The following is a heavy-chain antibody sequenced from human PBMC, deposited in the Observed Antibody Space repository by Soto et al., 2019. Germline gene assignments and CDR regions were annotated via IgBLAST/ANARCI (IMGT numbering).Heavy chain of an antibody. CDR2: IWYDGSNK. D-gene: IGHD4-17*01. J-gene: IGHJ6*02. CDR3: ATQDEDYGDYYYYGMDV. CDR1: GFTFSNYG. V-gene: IGHV3-33*01. Sequence: QVQLVESGGGVVQPGRSLRLSCAASGFTFSNYGMHWVRQAPGKGLEWVAVIWYDGSNKYYADSVKGRFTISRDNSKNTLYLQMNSLRAEDTAVYYCATQDEDYGDYYYYGMDVWGQGTTVTVSS.